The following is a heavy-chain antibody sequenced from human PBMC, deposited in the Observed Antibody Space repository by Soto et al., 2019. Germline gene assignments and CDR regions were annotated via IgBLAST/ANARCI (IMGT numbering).Heavy chain of an antibody. D-gene: IGHD2-15*01. CDR2: IWYDGSNK. CDR1: GFTFNTYG. V-gene: IGHV3-33*08. CDR3: ARSDCTGAYCYSWPFNYGVDV. Sequence: QVQLVESGGGVVQPGGSLRLSCTTSGFTFNTYGMHWVRQAPGKGLEWVAIIWYDGSNKYYADSVKGRFTISRDNFKNTLYLQMNSLRAEDTALDYCARSDCTGAYCYSWPFNYGVDVWGQGTTVTVSS. J-gene: IGHJ6*02.